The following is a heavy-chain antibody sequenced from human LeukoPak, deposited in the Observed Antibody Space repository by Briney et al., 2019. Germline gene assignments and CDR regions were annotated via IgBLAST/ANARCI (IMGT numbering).Heavy chain of an antibody. D-gene: IGHD2-2*01. V-gene: IGHV3-23*01. Sequence: GGSLRLSCAASGCTFSSYAMSWVRQAPGKGLEWVSAISGSGGSTYYADSVKGRFTISRDNSKNTLYLQMNSLRAEDTAVYYCAKDGYCSSTSCYPLIDYWGQGTLVTVSS. J-gene: IGHJ4*02. CDR3: AKDGYCSSTSCYPLIDY. CDR1: GCTFSSYA. CDR2: ISGSGGST.